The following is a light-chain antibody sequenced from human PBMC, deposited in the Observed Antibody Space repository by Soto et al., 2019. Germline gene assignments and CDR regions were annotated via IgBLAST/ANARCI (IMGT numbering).Light chain of an antibody. CDR3: CSYAGTSNFYV. V-gene: IGLV2-23*01. Sequence: QSALTQPASVSGSPGQSVTISCTGTSSDVGTYNLVSWYQQYPGRAPKLMIYEGSKRPSGVSSRFSGSKSGNTASLTISGLQAEDEADYYCCSYAGTSNFYVFGTGTKVTVL. J-gene: IGLJ1*01. CDR2: EGS. CDR1: SSDVGTYNL.